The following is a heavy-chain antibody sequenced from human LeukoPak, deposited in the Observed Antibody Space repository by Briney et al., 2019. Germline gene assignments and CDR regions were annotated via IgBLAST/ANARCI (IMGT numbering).Heavy chain of an antibody. D-gene: IGHD2-2*01. CDR1: GGTFSSYA. CDR2: IIPIFGTA. J-gene: IGHJ4*02. V-gene: IGHV1-69*13. Sequence: ASVKVSCKASGGTFSSYAISWVRQAPGQGLEWMGGIIPIFGTANYAQKFQGRVTITADESTSTAYMELSSLRSEDTAVYYCAKLPVYCSSTSCYGYWGQGTLVTVSS. CDR3: AKLPVYCSSTSCYGY.